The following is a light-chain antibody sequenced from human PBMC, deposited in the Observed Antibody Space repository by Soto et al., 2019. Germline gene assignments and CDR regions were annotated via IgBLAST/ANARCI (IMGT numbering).Light chain of an antibody. CDR2: AVN. Sequence: QSALTQPRSVSGSPGQSVTISCPGTSSDVGDYNYVSWYQQHPDKAPKLLIYAVNMRPSGVPDRFSGSKSGNTASLTISGLQAEDEADYSCCSYAGSYTWVFGGGTKLTVL. V-gene: IGLV2-11*01. CDR1: SSDVGDYNY. J-gene: IGLJ3*02. CDR3: CSYAGSYTWV.